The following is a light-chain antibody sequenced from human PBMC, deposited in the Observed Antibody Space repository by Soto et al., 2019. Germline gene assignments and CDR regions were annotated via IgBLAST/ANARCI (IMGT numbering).Light chain of an antibody. V-gene: IGKV3D-15*01. CDR1: QSVSNN. J-gene: IGKJ4*01. CDR2: GAS. Sequence: EIVLTQSPCTLSLSPGERATLSCRASQSVSNNYLAWYQQKPGQAPRLLIYGASTRATGIPARFSGSGSGTDFTLTISSLQSEDSAVYYCQQYNSWVTFGGGTKVDNK. CDR3: QQYNSWVT.